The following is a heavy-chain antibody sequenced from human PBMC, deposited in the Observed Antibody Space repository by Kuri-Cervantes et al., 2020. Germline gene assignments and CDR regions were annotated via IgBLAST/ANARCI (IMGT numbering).Heavy chain of an antibody. CDR2: IYYSGST. J-gene: IGHJ3*02. CDR1: GGSISSYY. CDR3: ARYYYDSSGPRGDAFDI. Sequence: SETLSLTCTVSGGSISSYYWSWIRQPPGKGLEWIGYIYYSGSTNYNPSLKSRVTISVDTSKNQFSLKLSSVTAADTAVYYCARYYYDSSGPRGDAFDIWGQGTMVTVSS. V-gene: IGHV4-59*01. D-gene: IGHD3-22*01.